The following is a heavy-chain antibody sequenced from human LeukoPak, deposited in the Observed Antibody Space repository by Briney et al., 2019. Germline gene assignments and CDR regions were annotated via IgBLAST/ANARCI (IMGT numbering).Heavy chain of an antibody. D-gene: IGHD6-6*01. CDR2: IVVGSGNT. J-gene: IGHJ4*02. Sequence: SVKVSCKASGFTFTSSAMQWVRQARGQRLEWIGWIVVGSGNTNYAQKFQERVTITRDMSTSTAYMELSSLRSEDTAVYYCAAIVSRGSRSSSYDYWGQGTLLTVSS. CDR3: AAIVSRGSRSSSYDY. CDR1: GFTFTSSA. V-gene: IGHV1-58*02.